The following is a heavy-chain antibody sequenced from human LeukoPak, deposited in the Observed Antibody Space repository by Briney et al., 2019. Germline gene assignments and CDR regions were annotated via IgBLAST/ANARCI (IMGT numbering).Heavy chain of an antibody. J-gene: IGHJ4*02. V-gene: IGHV4-59*12. CDR3: ARGATTAGLRFDF. CDR1: GGSISSYC. Sequence: SETLSLTCTVSGGSISSYCWSWIRQPPGKGLEWIGSIYYSGSTYYNPSLSSRVTISEDTSKNQLSLRLSSVTAADTAVYYCARGATTAGLRFDFWGQGTLVTVSS. CDR2: IYYSGST. D-gene: IGHD6-13*01.